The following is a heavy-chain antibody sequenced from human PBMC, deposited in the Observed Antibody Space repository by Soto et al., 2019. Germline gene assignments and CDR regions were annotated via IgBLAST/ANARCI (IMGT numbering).Heavy chain of an antibody. CDR3: ARIPRGELLWDAFDI. Sequence: ASVKVSCKASGYTFTSYGISWVRQAPGQGLEWMGWISAYNGNTNYAQKLQGRATMTTDTSTSTAYMELRSLRSDDTAVYYCARIPRGELLWDAFDIWGQGTMVTVSS. CDR1: GYTFTSYG. CDR2: ISAYNGNT. V-gene: IGHV1-18*01. J-gene: IGHJ3*02. D-gene: IGHD1-26*01.